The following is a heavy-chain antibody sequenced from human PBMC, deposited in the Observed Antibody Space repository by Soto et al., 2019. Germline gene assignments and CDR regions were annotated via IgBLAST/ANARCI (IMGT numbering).Heavy chain of an antibody. V-gene: IGHV1-18*01. Sequence: ASVKVSCKASGYTVTSYGISWVRQAPGQGLEWMGWISAYNGNTNYAQKLQGRVTMTTDTSTSTAYMELRSLRSDDTAVYYCARDNPSTYSSGRYPFGYWGQGTLVTVSS. CDR3: ARDNPSTYSSGRYPFGY. CDR1: GYTVTSYG. D-gene: IGHD6-19*01. J-gene: IGHJ4*02. CDR2: ISAYNGNT.